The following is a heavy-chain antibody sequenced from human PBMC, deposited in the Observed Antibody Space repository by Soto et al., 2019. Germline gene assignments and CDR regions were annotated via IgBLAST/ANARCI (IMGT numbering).Heavy chain of an antibody. CDR2: TYYRSRWYS. CDR3: ARSEEDSDYYYYGMDV. D-gene: IGHD2-15*01. CDR1: GDTVSSNSVA. Sequence: SQTLSLTCVGSGDTVSSNSVAWNWVRQSPSRGLEWLGRTYYRSRWYSDYAVSVRSRIDINADTSKNQVSLQLNSVTPEDTAVYYCARSEEDSDYYYYGMDVWGQGATVTVSS. J-gene: IGHJ6*02. V-gene: IGHV6-1*01.